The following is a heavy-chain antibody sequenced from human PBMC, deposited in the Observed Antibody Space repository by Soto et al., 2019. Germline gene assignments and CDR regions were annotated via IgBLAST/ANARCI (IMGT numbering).Heavy chain of an antibody. J-gene: IGHJ4*02. Sequence: EVHLVESGGGLVQPGGSLRLSCAASGYSFSSYGMNWVRQAPGKGLEWLSFIRSSGSPIYYADSVKGRFTISRDNAKNSLYLQMNGLRDEDTAVYYCARDANWNPDYWGQGTLVTVSS. CDR2: IRSSGSPI. CDR1: GYSFSSYG. V-gene: IGHV3-48*02. D-gene: IGHD1-1*01. CDR3: ARDANWNPDY.